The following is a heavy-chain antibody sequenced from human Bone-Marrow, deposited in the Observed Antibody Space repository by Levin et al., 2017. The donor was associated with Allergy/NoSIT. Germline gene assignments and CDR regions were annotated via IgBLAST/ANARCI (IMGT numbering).Heavy chain of an antibody. V-gene: IGHV1-18*01. J-gene: IGHJ6*02. D-gene: IGHD5-24*01. Sequence: ASVKVSCKASGYTFSSYGITWVRQAPGQGLEWMGWISAYNGYTNYAQNFQGRVTLTTDTSTSTAYMELRSLRSDDTAVYYCARASGGDGYNYNYDNYYGMDVWGQGTTVTVSS. CDR3: ARASGGDGYNYNYDNYYGMDV. CDR2: ISAYNGYT. CDR1: GYTFSSYG.